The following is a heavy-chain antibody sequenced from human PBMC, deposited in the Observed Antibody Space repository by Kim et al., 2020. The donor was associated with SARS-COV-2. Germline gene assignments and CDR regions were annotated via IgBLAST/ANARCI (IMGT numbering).Heavy chain of an antibody. Sequence: GGSLRLSCAASGFTFSSYAMHWVRQAPGKGLEWVAVISYDGSNKYYADSVKGRFTISRDNSKNTLYLQMNSLRAEDTAVYYCARDSDYYGSGSYYSPPGYWGQGTLVTVSS. CDR2: ISYDGSNK. J-gene: IGHJ4*02. CDR3: ARDSDYYGSGSYYSPPGY. D-gene: IGHD3-10*01. V-gene: IGHV3-30*04. CDR1: GFTFSSYA.